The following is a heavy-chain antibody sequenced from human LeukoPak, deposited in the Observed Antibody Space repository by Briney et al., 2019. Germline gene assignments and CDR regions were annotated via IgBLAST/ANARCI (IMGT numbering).Heavy chain of an antibody. Sequence: LCPSLAEYRGGIGGKYWSWTHHSPRKGLEWIGEINHSGSTNYNPSLTSRVTISVDTSKNQFSLKLSSVTAADTAVYYCASVLAAISLWRNMDVWGKGTRVTVSS. CDR3: ASVLAAISLWRNMDV. J-gene: IGHJ6*03. CDR1: RGGIGGKY. CDR2: INHSGST. D-gene: IGHD2-2*02. V-gene: IGHV4-34*01.